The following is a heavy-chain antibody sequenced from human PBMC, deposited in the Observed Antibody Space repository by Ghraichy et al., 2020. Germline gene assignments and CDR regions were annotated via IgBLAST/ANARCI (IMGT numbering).Heavy chain of an antibody. CDR1: GFTFSNAW. D-gene: IGHD1-26*01. V-gene: IGHV3-15*01. J-gene: IGHJ4*02. CDR2: IKSKTDGGTT. Sequence: GGSLRLSCAASGFTFSNAWMSWVRQAPGKGLEWVGRIKSKTDGGTTDYAAPVKGRFTISRDDSKNTLYLQMNSLKTEDTAVYYCTTERAWGWELLNYWGQGTLVTVSS. CDR3: TTERAWGWELLNY.